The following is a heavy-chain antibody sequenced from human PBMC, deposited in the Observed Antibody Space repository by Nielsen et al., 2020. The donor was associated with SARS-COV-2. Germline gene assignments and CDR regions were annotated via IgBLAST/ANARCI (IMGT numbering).Heavy chain of an antibody. CDR1: GGAISSYY. D-gene: IGHD3-3*01. CDR2: IYDSGNI. V-gene: IGHV4-59*13. CDR3: ARGSDEGLAL. Sequence: SETLSLTCTVSGGAISSYYWTWIRQPPEKGLEWIAYIYDSGNINYNPSLKSRVTISVDTSRNQFSLRLTSVTAADTAVYYCARGSDEGLALWGQGTLVTVSS. J-gene: IGHJ4*02.